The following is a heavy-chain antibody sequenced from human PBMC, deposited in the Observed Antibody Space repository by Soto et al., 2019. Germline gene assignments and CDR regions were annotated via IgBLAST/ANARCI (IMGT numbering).Heavy chain of an antibody. CDR3: ARVLGSCTNGGVCYWSYHYYGMDV. CDR1: GFTFSDYY. V-gene: IGHV3-11*01. J-gene: IGHJ6*02. Sequence: GGSLRLSCAASGFTFSDYYMSWIRQAPGKRLEWVSYISSSGSTKYYADSVKGRFTISKDNAKNSLHLQMNSLRVEDTAVYYCARVLGSCTNGGVCYWSYHYYGMDVWGQGTTVTVSS. D-gene: IGHD2-8*01. CDR2: ISSSGSTK.